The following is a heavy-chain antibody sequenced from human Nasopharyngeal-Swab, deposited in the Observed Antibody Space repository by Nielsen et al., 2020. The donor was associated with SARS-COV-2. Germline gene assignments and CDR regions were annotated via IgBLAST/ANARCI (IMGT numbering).Heavy chain of an antibody. D-gene: IGHD3-16*01. Sequence: WVRQAPGLGLEWMGGIIPIFGTANYAQKFQGRVTITADESTSTAYMELSSLRSEDPAVYYCARVGGVGWGQGTLVTVSS. V-gene: IGHV1-69*01. CDR3: ARVGGVG. CDR2: IIPIFGTA. J-gene: IGHJ4*02.